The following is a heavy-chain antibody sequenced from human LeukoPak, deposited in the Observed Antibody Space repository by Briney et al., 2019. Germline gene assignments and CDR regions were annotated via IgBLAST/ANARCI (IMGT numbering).Heavy chain of an antibody. Sequence: GASVKVSCKASGYTFTSYGISWVRQAPGQGLEWMGWISAYNGNTNYAQKLQGRVTMTTDTSTSTAYMELRSLRSDDTAVYYCARHPRRGWHTCYFDYWGQGTLVTVSS. J-gene: IGHJ4*02. D-gene: IGHD6-19*01. CDR2: ISAYNGNT. V-gene: IGHV1-18*01. CDR3: ARHPRRGWHTCYFDY. CDR1: GYTFTSYG.